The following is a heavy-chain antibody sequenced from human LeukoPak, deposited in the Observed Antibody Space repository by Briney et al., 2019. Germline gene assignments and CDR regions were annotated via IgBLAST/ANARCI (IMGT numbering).Heavy chain of an antibody. CDR2: INPNSGGT. CDR1: GYTFTGYY. CDR3: ARDPESAYWFDP. V-gene: IGHV1-2*02. Sequence: APVKASCKASGYTFTGYYMHWVRQAPGQGLEWMGWINPNSGGTNYAQKFQGRVTMTRDTSISTAYMELSRLRSDDTAVYYCARDPESAYWFDPWGQGNLLTVSS. J-gene: IGHJ5*02.